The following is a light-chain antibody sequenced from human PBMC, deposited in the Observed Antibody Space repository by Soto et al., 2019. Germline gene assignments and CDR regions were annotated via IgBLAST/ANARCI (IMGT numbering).Light chain of an antibody. J-gene: IGKJ4*01. CDR1: QSVSYNC. CDR3: QQRSNWFLT. V-gene: IGKV3-11*01. Sequence: EIVLTQSPGTLSFSPGERATLTCRASQSVSYNCLAWYQQKPGQAPRLLIYDASNRATGIPARFSGSGSGTDFTLTISSLEPEDFAVYYCQQRSNWFLTFGGGTKVEIK. CDR2: DAS.